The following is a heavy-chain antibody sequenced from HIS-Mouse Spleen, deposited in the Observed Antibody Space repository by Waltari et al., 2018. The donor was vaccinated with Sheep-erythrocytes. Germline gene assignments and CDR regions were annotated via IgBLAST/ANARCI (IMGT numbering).Heavy chain of an antibody. D-gene: IGHD1-1*01. V-gene: IGHV3-21*01. CDR1: GFTFSSYS. CDR3: ARDTGTDAFDI. J-gene: IGHJ3*02. Sequence: EVQLVESGGGLVKPGGSLRLSCAASGFTFSSYSMNWVRQAPGKGLAWVSSISSSSSYIYYAESGKGRFTISRDNAKNSLYLQMNSLRAEDTAVYYCARDTGTDAFDIWGQGTMVTVSS. CDR2: ISSSSSYI.